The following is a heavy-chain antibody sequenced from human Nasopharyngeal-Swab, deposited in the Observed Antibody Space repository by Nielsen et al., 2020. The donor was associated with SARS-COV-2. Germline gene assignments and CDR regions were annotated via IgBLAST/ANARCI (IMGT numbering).Heavy chain of an antibody. V-gene: IGHV3-9*01. CDR2: ISWNSGNK. CDR3: AKDTETGEGIYLWEGGMDV. CDR1: RFSFDDYA. Sequence: SLRLSCASSRFSFDDYAMHLVRQPPGKGLEWVSRISWNSGNKHYADSVKGQFTISRDNAKNSLYLQMNSLRTEDTALYYCAKDTETGEGIYLWEGGMDVWGQGTTVTVSS. J-gene: IGHJ6*02. D-gene: IGHD5-18*01.